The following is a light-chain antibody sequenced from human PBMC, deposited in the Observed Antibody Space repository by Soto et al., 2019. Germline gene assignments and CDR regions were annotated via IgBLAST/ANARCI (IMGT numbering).Light chain of an antibody. CDR1: QSVTRNY. Sequence: EIVLTQSPGTLSLSPGERATLSCRASQSVTRNYLAWYQQKPGQAPRILIYGASSRATGNPDRFSGSGSGTDFTLTITRLEPEDFAVYYCQQYGGSPQAFGQGTKLEIK. CDR2: GAS. J-gene: IGKJ2*01. V-gene: IGKV3-20*01. CDR3: QQYGGSPQA.